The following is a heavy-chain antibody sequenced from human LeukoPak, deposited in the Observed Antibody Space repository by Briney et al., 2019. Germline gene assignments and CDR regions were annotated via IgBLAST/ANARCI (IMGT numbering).Heavy chain of an antibody. V-gene: IGHV4-34*01. CDR2: INARGDT. Sequence: SETLSLTCAVYGWSFNDYYWNWIRQPPGKGLEWIGEINARGDTNYNPSLKSRVNISVDTSKNRFSLKLSSVTAADTAVYYCASGDFWSGYYSPSLDYWGQGTLVTVSS. D-gene: IGHD3-3*01. J-gene: IGHJ4*02. CDR3: ASGDFWSGYYSPSLDY. CDR1: GWSFNDYY.